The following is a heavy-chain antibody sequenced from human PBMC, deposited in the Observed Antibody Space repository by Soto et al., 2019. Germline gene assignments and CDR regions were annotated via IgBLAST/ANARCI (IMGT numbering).Heavy chain of an antibody. Sequence: GGSLRLSCAASGFTLSSYSMNWVRQAPGKGLEWVSHITSSSTTTYYADSVKGRFTISRDNSKNTLYLQMNSLRAEDTAVYYCAKDHGYDILTGFANYYYYYGMDVWGQGTTVTVSS. J-gene: IGHJ6*02. CDR3: AKDHGYDILTGFANYYYYYGMDV. CDR2: ITSSSTTT. D-gene: IGHD3-9*01. V-gene: IGHV3-48*01. CDR1: GFTLSSYS.